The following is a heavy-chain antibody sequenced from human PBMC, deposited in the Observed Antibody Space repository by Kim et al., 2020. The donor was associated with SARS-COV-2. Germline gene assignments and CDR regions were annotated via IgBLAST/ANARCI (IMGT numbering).Heavy chain of an antibody. D-gene: IGHD1-1*01. J-gene: IGHJ4*02. V-gene: IGHV3-48*03. CDR2: ISSSGSTI. Sequence: GGSLRLFCAASGFTFSSYEMNWVRQAPGKGLEWVSYISSSGSTIYYADSVKGRFTISRDNAKNSLYLQLNSLRAEDTAVYYCARAQSTGTKGSIDYWGQGTLVTVSS. CDR1: GFTFSSYE. CDR3: ARAQSTGTKGSIDY.